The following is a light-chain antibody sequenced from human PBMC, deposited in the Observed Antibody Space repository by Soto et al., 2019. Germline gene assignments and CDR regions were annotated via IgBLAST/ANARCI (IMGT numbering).Light chain of an antibody. CDR1: QGIRND. J-gene: IGKJ4*01. CDR2: TTS. CDR3: LKHNTYPLT. V-gene: IGKV1-17*01. Sequence: DIQMTQSPSSLSASVGDRVTITCRASQGIRNDLGWYQQKPGKAPKRLIYTTSTLESGVPSTFSGSGSGLEFTLTSSSMQPNDIATYDILKHNTYPLTFGGGTKVEIK.